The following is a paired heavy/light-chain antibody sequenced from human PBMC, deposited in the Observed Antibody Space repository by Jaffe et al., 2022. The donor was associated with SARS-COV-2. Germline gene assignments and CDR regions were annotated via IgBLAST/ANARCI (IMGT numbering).Light chain of an antibody. V-gene: IGKV1-39*01. CDR2: SAS. CDR3: QQSYRAPQT. Sequence: DIQMTQSPSSLSASVGDRVTITCRASQTISIYLNWYKQKPGKAPELLIYSASNLQSGVPSRFSGRGDGTDFTLTISSLQPADFATYYCQQSYRAPQTFGPGTNVEIK. CDR1: QTISIY. J-gene: IGKJ3*01.
Heavy chain of an antibody. Sequence: QVQLQESGPGLVKPSETLSLTCTVSGGSISSGDYYWSWIRQPAGEGLEWIGRVLSSGTTDYSPSLKSRVTISLDTSKNQFSLRLSSVTAADTALYFCASATHYYGSYYFDSWGQGTLVTVSS. J-gene: IGHJ4*02. CDR1: GGSISSGDYY. D-gene: IGHD3-10*01. CDR2: VLSSGTT. CDR3: ASATHYYGSYYFDS. V-gene: IGHV4-61*02.